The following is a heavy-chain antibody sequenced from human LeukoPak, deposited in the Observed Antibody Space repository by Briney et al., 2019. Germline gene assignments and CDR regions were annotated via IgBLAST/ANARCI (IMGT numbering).Heavy chain of an antibody. Sequence: SETLSLTCTVSGGSISSYYWSWIRQPPGKGLEWIGYIYYSGSTNYNPSLKSRVTISVDTSKNQFSLKLSSVTAADTAVYYCASYSSSSVEYYYMDVWGKGTTVTVSS. CDR1: GGSISSYY. CDR2: IYYSGST. CDR3: ASYSSSSVEYYYMDV. J-gene: IGHJ6*03. D-gene: IGHD6-6*01. V-gene: IGHV4-59*01.